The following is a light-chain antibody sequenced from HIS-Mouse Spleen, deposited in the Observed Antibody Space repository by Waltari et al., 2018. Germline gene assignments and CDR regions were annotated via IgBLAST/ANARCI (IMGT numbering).Light chain of an antibody. J-gene: IGLJ2*01. Sequence: QSALTQPPSASGSPGQSVTISCTGTSSDVGGYNYVSWYQQHPGKAPKLMIYGVSKRPSGVPDRFSGSKSGNPASLTVSGLQAEDEADYYCSSYAGSNKVFGGGTKLTVL. CDR3: SSYAGSNKV. CDR1: SSDVGGYNY. V-gene: IGLV2-8*01. CDR2: GVS.